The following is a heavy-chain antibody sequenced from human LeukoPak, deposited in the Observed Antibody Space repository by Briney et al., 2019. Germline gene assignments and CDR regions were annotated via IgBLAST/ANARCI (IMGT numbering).Heavy chain of an antibody. Sequence: PSETLSLTCAVYGGSFSGYYWSWIRQPPGKGLEWIGEINHSGSTNYNPSLKSRITISLDTSKHQFSLTLNSVTAADTAVYYCAREYDYWSLGTLVTVSS. V-gene: IGHV4-34*01. CDR3: AREYDY. CDR1: GGSFSGYY. J-gene: IGHJ4*01. CDR2: INHSGST.